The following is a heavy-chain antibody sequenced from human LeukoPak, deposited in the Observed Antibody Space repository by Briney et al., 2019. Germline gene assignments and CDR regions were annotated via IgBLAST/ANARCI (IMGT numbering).Heavy chain of an antibody. Sequence: ASVKVSCKVSGYTLTELSMHWVRQAPGKGLEWMGIINPSGGSTSYAQKFQGRVTMTRDTSTSTVYMELSSLRSEDTAVYYCARALVGAAAGTNWFDPWGQGTLVTVSS. CDR3: ARALVGAAAGTNWFDP. D-gene: IGHD6-13*01. CDR2: INPSGGST. V-gene: IGHV1-46*01. J-gene: IGHJ5*02. CDR1: GYTLTELS.